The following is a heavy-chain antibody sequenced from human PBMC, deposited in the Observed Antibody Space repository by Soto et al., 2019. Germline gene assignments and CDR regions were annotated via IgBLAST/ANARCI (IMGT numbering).Heavy chain of an antibody. CDR1: AGSVRDAFSY. J-gene: IGHJ3*02. CDR2: LSYTGST. D-gene: IGHD2-8*02. V-gene: IGHV4-30-4*01. CDR3: ARELEGGVFDI. Sequence: TLSLTCTVSAGSVRDAFSYWTWIRQPPGKGPEWMGYLSYTGSTYYNPSLRNRATISVDESSTLLSLRLRSVTAADTAVYYCARELEGGVFDIWGRGTWVTVSS.